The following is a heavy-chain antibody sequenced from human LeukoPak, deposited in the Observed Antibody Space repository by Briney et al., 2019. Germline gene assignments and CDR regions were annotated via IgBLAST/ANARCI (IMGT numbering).Heavy chain of an antibody. CDR2: INPNSGGT. CDR1: GYTFTGYY. J-gene: IGHJ4*02. Sequence: ASVKVSCKASGYTFTGYYMHWVRQAPGQGLEWMGWINPNSGGTNYAQKFQGRVTMTRDTSISTAYMELSGLRSDDTAVYYCARGHYDSSGYYYVGYFDYWGQGTLVTVSS. CDR3: ARGHYDSSGYYYVGYFDY. D-gene: IGHD3-22*01. V-gene: IGHV1-2*02.